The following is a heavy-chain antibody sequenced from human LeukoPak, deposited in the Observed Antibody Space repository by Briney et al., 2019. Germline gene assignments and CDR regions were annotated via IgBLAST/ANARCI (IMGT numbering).Heavy chain of an antibody. D-gene: IGHD1-26*01. Sequence: GSLRLSCAASGFTFSSYSMSWVRQAPGKGLEWVSAISGSGRGDSTYYAASVKGRFTISRDNSKNTLYLQMNSLRAEDTAVYSCAKEGHSVVGDTITYWGQGTPVTVSS. CDR1: GFTFSSYS. V-gene: IGHV3-23*01. CDR2: ISGSGRGDST. J-gene: IGHJ4*02. CDR3: AKEGHSVVGDTITY.